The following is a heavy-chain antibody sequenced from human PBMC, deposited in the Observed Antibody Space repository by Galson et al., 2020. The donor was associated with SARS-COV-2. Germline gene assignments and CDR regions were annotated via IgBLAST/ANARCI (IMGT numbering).Heavy chain of an antibody. CDR3: ARGDFWSANWFDP. CDR1: GYSISSGYY. Sequence: SQTLSLTCDVSGYSISSGYYWGWLRQPPGKGLEWIGSIYQSGTTDYNPSLESRVTISLDTSKNQFSLKMTSATAPDTALYYCARGDFWSANWFDPWGQGILVTVSS. D-gene: IGHD3-3*01. CDR2: IYQSGTT. V-gene: IGHV4-38-2*01. J-gene: IGHJ5*02.